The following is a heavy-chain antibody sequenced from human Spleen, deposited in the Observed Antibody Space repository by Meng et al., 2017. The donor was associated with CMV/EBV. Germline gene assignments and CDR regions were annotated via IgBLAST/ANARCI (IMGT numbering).Heavy chain of an antibody. J-gene: IGHJ6*02. CDR2: INPNSGGT. CDR3: ARGLYCSSTSCFERYYGMDV. CDR1: EYTFIDYY. Sequence: ASVKVSCKASEYTFIDYYMHWVRQAPGQGLEWMGWINPNSGGTNYAQHFQGRVTMTRDTSISTAYMELSRLRSDDTAAYYCARGLYCSSTSCFERYYGMDVWGQGTTVTVSS. V-gene: IGHV1-2*02. D-gene: IGHD2-2*01.